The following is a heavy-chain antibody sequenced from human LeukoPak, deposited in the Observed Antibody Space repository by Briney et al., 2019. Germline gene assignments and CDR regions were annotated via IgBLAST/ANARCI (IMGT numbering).Heavy chain of an antibody. CDR1: GYTFTTYD. CDR2: MNPNSGNT. CDR3: ARGYYGSGSYLNY. J-gene: IGHJ4*02. V-gene: IGHV1-8*01. Sequence: ASVKVSCKASGYTFTTYDINWVRQATGQGLEWLGWMNPNSGNTGYAQKFQGRVTMTRNTSISTAYMELSSLRSGDTAVYYCARGYYGSGSYLNYWGREPWSPSPQ. D-gene: IGHD3-10*01.